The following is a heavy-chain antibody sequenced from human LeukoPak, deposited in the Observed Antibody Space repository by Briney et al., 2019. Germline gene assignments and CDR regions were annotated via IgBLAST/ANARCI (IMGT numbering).Heavy chain of an antibody. CDR2: VFTSGNT. V-gene: IGHV4-4*08. D-gene: IGHD2-15*01. CDR1: GGSISSYY. Sequence: SETLSLTCTVSGGSISSYYWSWIRQPPGKGLEWIGRVFTSGNTNYNPSLKSRVTISVDTSKNQFSLKLSSVTAADTAVYYCARLVVATDPRGSEFDYWGQGTLVTVSS. J-gene: IGHJ4*02. CDR3: ARLVVATDPRGSEFDY.